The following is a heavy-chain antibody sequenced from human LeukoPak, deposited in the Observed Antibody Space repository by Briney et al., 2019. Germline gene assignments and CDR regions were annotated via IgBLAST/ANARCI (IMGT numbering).Heavy chain of an antibody. CDR1: GYTFTGYY. D-gene: IGHD6-19*01. V-gene: IGHV1-2*02. J-gene: IGHJ3*02. Sequence: ASVKVSCKASGYTFTGYYMHWVRQAPGQGLEWMGWINPNSGGTNYAQKFQGRVTMTRDTSTSTVYMELSSLRSDDTAVYYCARDPGSGWYDAFDIWGQGTMVTVSS. CDR3: ARDPGSGWYDAFDI. CDR2: INPNSGGT.